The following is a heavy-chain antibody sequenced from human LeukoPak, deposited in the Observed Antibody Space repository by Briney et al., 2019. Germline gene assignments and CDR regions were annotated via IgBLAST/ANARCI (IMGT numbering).Heavy chain of an antibody. CDR1: GYTFTSYY. V-gene: IGHV1-46*01. CDR2: INPSGGST. D-gene: IGHD2-21*02. CDR3: ARGSRVVTANIGDEFDY. J-gene: IGHJ4*02. Sequence: ASVKVSCKASGYTFTSYYMHWVRQAPGQGLEWMGIINPSGGSTSYAQKFQGRITMTRDMSTSTVYMELSSLRSEDTAVYYCARGSRVVTANIGDEFDYWGQGTLVTVSS.